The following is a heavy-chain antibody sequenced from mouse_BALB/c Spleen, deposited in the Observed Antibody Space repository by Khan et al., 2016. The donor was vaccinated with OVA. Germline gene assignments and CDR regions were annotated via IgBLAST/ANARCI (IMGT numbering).Heavy chain of an antibody. D-gene: IGHD2-1*01. CDR1: GDSITNGY. V-gene: IGHV3-8*02. CDR3: ARGNYPFVY. CDR2: ISYSGST. J-gene: IGHJ3*01. Sequence: EVKLEESGPSLVKPSQTLSLTCSVTGDSITNGYSNWIRKFPGNKLEYMGYISYSGSTYYNPSLKRRISITRDTSKNPYHLQLNSVTTEDPAAYYCARGNYPFVYWGQGTLVTVSA.